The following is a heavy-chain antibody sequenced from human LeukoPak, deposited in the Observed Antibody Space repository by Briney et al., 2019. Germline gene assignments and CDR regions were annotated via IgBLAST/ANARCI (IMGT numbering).Heavy chain of an antibody. J-gene: IGHJ6*03. CDR2: IHHRGKT. V-gene: IGHV4-31*03. CDR3: ARTSNVHGGFYMDV. Sequence: PSETLSLTCTVSGGSISGGSHFWGDHSWSWVRQHPGKGLEWIGYIHHRGKTNYIPSLRSRVTMSADTSKNQISLRLTSVSAADTAVYYCARTSNVHGGFYMDVRGKGTTVTVSS. D-gene: IGHD1-1*01. CDR1: GGSISGGSHFWGDHS.